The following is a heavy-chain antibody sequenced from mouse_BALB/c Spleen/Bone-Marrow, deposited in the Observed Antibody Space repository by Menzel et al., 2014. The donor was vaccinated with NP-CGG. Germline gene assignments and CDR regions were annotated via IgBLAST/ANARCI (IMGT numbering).Heavy chain of an antibody. CDR3: ARDINYDIYWYFDV. J-gene: IGHJ1*01. CDR1: GFTFTDYY. Sequence: EVQVVESGGGLAQPGGSPRLSCATSGFTFTDYYMSWVRQPPGKALEWLGFSRNKANGYTTEYSASVKGRFTISRDNSQSILYLQMNTLRAEDSATYYCARDINYDIYWYFDVWGAGTTVTVSS. D-gene: IGHD2-1*01. CDR2: SRNKANGYTT. V-gene: IGHV7-3*02.